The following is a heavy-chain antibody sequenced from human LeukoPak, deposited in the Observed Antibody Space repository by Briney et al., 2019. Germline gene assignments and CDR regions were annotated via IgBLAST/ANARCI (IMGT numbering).Heavy chain of an antibody. CDR3: ARVRDGRPPDY. J-gene: IGHJ4*02. CDR2: ISAYNGNT. V-gene: IGHV1-18*04. Sequence: VASVKVSCKASGYTFTSYGISWVRQAPGQGLERMGWISAYNGNTNYAQKLQGRVTMTTDTSTSTAYMELRSLRPDDTAVYYCARVRDGRPPDYWGQGTLVTVSS. CDR1: GYTFTSYG. D-gene: IGHD5-24*01.